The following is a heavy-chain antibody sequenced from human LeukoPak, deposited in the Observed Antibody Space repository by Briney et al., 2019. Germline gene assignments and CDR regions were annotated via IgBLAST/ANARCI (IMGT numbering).Heavy chain of an antibody. D-gene: IGHD3-22*01. Sequence: ASVKVSCKASGYTFTGYYMHWVRQAPGQGLEWMGWINPNSGGTNYAQKFQGRVTMTRDTSISTAYMELSRLSSDDTAVYYCARVDSPTSTMIQYYFDYWGQGTLVTVSS. J-gene: IGHJ4*02. V-gene: IGHV1-2*02. CDR3: ARVDSPTSTMIQYYFDY. CDR1: GYTFTGYY. CDR2: INPNSGGT.